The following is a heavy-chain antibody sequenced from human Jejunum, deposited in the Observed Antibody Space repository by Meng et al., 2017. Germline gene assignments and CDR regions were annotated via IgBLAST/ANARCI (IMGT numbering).Heavy chain of an antibody. V-gene: IGHV1-18*01. CDR3: ARDKYAYALGYFDY. J-gene: IGHJ4*02. D-gene: IGHD2-2*01. Sequence: QVELVQPGAEVKKPGASMKVSCKASGYPFDRFGVSWIRQAPGQGLEWVGWISAYTGKTDYAQKFQGRVLMTAETSTTTVYMELTSLTSDDTAVYYCARDKYAYALGYFDYWGQGTLVTVSS. CDR2: ISAYTGKT. CDR1: GYPFDRFG.